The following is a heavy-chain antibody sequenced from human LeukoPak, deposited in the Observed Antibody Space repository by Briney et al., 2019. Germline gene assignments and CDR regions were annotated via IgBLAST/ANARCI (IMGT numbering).Heavy chain of an antibody. J-gene: IGHJ4*02. CDR3: ARRVIVATLDY. D-gene: IGHD5-12*01. Sequence: SETLSLTCTVSGDSISSSSYYWGWIRQPPGKGLEWIGSIFYRGSTFYNPSLESRVTISVDTSKNQFSLRLSSVAAADTAVYYCARRVIVATLDYWGQGTLVTVSS. CDR2: IFYRGST. V-gene: IGHV4-39*01. CDR1: GDSISSSSYY.